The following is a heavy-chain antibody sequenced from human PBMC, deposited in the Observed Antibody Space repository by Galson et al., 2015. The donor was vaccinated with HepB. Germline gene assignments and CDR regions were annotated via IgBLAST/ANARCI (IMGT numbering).Heavy chain of an antibody. CDR1: GGTFSSYA. CDR3: ARGGGLQINPGRNWYFDL. V-gene: IGHV1-69*13. J-gene: IGHJ2*01. CDR2: IIPIFGTA. D-gene: IGHD4-11*01. Sequence: SVKVSCKASGGTFSSYAISWVRQAPGQGLEWMGGIIPIFGTANYAQKFQGRVTITADESTSTAYMELSSLRSEDTAVYYCARGGGLQINPGRNWYFDLWGRGTLVTVSS.